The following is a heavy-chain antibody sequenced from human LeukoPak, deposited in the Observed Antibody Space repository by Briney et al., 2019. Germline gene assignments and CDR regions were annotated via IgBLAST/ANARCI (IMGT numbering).Heavy chain of an antibody. D-gene: IGHD4-17*01. V-gene: IGHV4-59*11. Sequence: PSETLSLTCAVSGGSISTHYWSWIRQPPGKGLEWVGCVYYGGTTVYNPSFKDRVTISVDTSMNQFSLKVSSVNAADTAVYYCARSNGDYDNWFDPWGQGTLLTVSS. J-gene: IGHJ5*02. CDR1: GGSISTHY. CDR2: VYYGGTT. CDR3: ARSNGDYDNWFDP.